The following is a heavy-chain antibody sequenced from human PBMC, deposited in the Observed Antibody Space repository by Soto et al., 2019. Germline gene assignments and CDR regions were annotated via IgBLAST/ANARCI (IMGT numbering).Heavy chain of an antibody. D-gene: IGHD2-15*01. Sequence: SVKVSCKASGGTFSSHAISWVRQAPGQGLEWMGGIIPIFGTANYAQKFQGRVTITADESTSTAYMELSSLRSEDTAVYYCARGKYCSGGSCFREVSYYYYGMDVWGQGTTVTVSS. CDR1: GGTFSSHA. CDR2: IIPIFGTA. J-gene: IGHJ6*02. V-gene: IGHV1-69*13. CDR3: ARGKYCSGGSCFREVSYYYYGMDV.